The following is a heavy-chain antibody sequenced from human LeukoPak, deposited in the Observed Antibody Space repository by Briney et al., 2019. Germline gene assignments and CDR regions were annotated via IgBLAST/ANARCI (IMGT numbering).Heavy chain of an antibody. CDR3: AKQLGYCSDGSCYFPY. CDR1: GFTVNTNY. J-gene: IGHJ4*02. D-gene: IGHD2-15*01. V-gene: IGHV3-66*04. CDR2: MHSVGTT. Sequence: GGSLRLSCAASGFTVNTNYMSWVRQAPGKGLEWVSIMHSVGTTYYADSVKGRFTFSRDNSKSTLCLQMNSLRAEDTAVYYCAKQLGYCSDGSCYFPYWGQGTLVTVSS.